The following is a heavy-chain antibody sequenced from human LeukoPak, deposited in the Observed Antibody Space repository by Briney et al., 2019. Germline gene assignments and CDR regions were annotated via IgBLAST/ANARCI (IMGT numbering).Heavy chain of an antibody. D-gene: IGHD2/OR15-2a*01. CDR1: LFPFSSYW. Sequence: GGSLRLSCAASLFPFSSYWMSWVRQAPGKGLEWVANIKQDGSEKYYVDSVKGRFTISRDNAKNSLYLQMNSLRAEDTAVYYCARDSPVILAGGFDPWGQGTLVTVSS. V-gene: IGHV3-7*01. CDR2: IKQDGSEK. J-gene: IGHJ5*02. CDR3: ARDSPVILAGGFDP.